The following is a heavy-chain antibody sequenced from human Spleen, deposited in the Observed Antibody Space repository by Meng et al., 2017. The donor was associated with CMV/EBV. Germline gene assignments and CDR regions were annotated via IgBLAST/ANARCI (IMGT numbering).Heavy chain of an antibody. CDR1: YA. J-gene: IGHJ4*02. V-gene: IGHV3-23*01. Sequence: YAMTWVRQAPGKGLQGVSGIRGTTSSIFYADSVKGRFTISRDNYKNTLYLQMDSLRAEDTAVYYCAKVAPSYYYHRSGYSEYYFDYWGQGTLVTVSS. CDR3: AKVAPSYYYHRSGYSEYYFDY. D-gene: IGHD3-22*01. CDR2: IRGTTSSI.